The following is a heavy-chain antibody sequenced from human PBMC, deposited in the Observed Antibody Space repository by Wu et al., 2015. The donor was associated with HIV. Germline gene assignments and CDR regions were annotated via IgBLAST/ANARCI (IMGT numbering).Heavy chain of an antibody. D-gene: IGHD2-2*01. J-gene: IGHJ4*02. V-gene: IGHV1-8*01. CDR1: GYTFSNYD. CDR3: ARGPKSTSLDY. Sequence: QVQLVQSGAEVKKPGASVKVSCKTSGYTFSNYDINWVRQAPGQGLEWMGWMNPHNGNAGYAQKFQGRVTMTRNPSISVAYMDLSSLIPEDTAVYYCARGPKSTSLDYWGQGTLVTVSP. CDR2: MNPHNGNA.